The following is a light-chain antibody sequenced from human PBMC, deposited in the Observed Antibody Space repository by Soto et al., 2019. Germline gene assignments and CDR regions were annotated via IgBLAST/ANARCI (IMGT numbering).Light chain of an antibody. CDR1: QTININ. CDR3: QQYSSSPRT. CDR2: GAS. Sequence: VLTQAPAPLSVSAGERATLSCRASQTININVAWYHQKPGQAPRLVIYGASTRATGIPARFSGSGSGTEFTLIISSLQSEDVAIYYCQQYSSSPRTFGQGTKVDIK. J-gene: IGKJ1*01. V-gene: IGKV3-15*01.